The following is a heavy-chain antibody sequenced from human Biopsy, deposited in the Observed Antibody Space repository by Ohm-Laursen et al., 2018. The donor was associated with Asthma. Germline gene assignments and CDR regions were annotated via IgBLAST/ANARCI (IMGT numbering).Heavy chain of an antibody. V-gene: IGHV4-31*11. Sequence: TLSLTCDVYPGSFSGFFWTWIRQHPGKGLEWIGFIYYSGSTYYNPSLKSRVSISIDTSKNQFSLKLSSVTAADTAVYYCARAQDYYDSRGYYRSFDYWGQGTLVTVPS. J-gene: IGHJ4*02. CDR3: ARAQDYYDSRGYYRSFDY. CDR1: PGSFSGFF. D-gene: IGHD3-22*01. CDR2: IYYSGST.